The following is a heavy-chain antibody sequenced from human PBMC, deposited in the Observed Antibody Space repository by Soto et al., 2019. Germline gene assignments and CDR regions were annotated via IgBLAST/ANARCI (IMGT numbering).Heavy chain of an antibody. J-gene: IGHJ6*02. CDR1: GFTFTSSA. V-gene: IGHV1-58*01. CDR3: AADVTYYDFWSGSPNYGMDV. D-gene: IGHD3-3*01. Sequence: SVKVSCKASGFTFTSSAVQWVRQARGQRLEWIGWIVVGSGNTNYAQRFQERVTITRDMSTSTAYMELSSLRSEDTAVYYCAADVTYYDFWSGSPNYGMDVWGQGTTVTVSS. CDR2: IVVGSGNT.